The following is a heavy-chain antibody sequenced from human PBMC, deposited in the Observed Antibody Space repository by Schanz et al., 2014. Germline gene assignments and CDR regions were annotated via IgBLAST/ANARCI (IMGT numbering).Heavy chain of an antibody. Sequence: HPFISLLLSFSSSLFPFIIYFIHFFLHSPFNFLEWVAVIWYDGSNKYYADSVKGRFTISRDNSKNTLFLQMNSLRAEDTAVYYCARDHTTESYYSAGPPIDYWGQGTLLTVSS. CDR3: ARDHTTESYYSAGPPIDY. V-gene: IGHV3-33*01. D-gene: IGHD1-26*01. CDR2: IWYDGSNK. J-gene: IGHJ4*02. CDR1: LFPFIIYF.